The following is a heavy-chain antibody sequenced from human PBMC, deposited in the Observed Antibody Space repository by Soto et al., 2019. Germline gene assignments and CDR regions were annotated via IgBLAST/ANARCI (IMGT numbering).Heavy chain of an antibody. J-gene: IGHJ6*02. CDR1: GFIFSNNG. CDR2: VSHDGRKT. Sequence: QVQLVESGGGEVQPGTSLRLSCIASGFIFSNNGMHWVRQAPGKGLEWVALVSHDGRKTFYADSVKGRLTISRDNSKNPXXLHMNNLRPEDTAVYRCARDLRQGASGATVSGMDVWGQGTTVTVSS. V-gene: IGHV3-30*03. CDR3: ARDLRQGASGATVSGMDV. D-gene: IGHD7-27*01.